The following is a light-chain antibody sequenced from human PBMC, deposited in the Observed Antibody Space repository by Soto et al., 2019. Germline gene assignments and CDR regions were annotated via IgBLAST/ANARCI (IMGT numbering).Light chain of an antibody. V-gene: IGLV1-40*01. Sequence: QSVLTQAPSVSGAPGQRVTISCTGSSSNIGAGYDVQWYQHLPGTAPKLLIHGNTNRPSGVPDRFSGSKSGTSAPLAITALQAEDEGDYYCQSYDTTLSSWVFGGGTKVTVL. CDR3: QSYDTTLSSWV. CDR2: GNT. CDR1: SSNIGAGYD. J-gene: IGLJ3*02.